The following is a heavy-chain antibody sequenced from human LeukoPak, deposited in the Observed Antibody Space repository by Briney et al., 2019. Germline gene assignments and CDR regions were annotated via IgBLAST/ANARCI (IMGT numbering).Heavy chain of an antibody. CDR3: ARHTRGQIGAFDRDWFDP. CDR1: GYSINSGYY. Sequence: SETLSLTCTVSGYSINSGYYWGWIRQPPGKGLEWIGSIYYSGSTYYNPSLKSRVTISVDTSKNQFSLKLSSVTAADTAVYYCARHTRGQIGAFDRDWFDPWGQGTLVTVSS. CDR2: IYYSGST. V-gene: IGHV4-38-2*02. J-gene: IGHJ5*02. D-gene: IGHD3-16*01.